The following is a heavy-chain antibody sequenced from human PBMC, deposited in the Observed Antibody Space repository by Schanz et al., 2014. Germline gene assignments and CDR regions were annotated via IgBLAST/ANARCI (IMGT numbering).Heavy chain of an antibody. CDR2: ISGSGGST. CDR1: GFAFSSYG. J-gene: IGHJ4*02. CDR3: AKYRGYYRVSGSYRELEY. V-gene: IGHV3-23*04. Sequence: EEQLVESGGGLVQPGGSLRLSCLASGFAFSSYGMNWLRQAPGKGLEWVSAISGSGGSTYYADSVKGRFTISRDNSKNTLYLQMNSLRAEDTAVYYCAKYRGYYRVSGSYRELEYWGQGTLVTVSS. D-gene: IGHD3-10*01.